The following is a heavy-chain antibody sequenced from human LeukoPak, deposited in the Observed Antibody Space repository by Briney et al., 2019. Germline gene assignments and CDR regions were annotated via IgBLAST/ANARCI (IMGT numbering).Heavy chain of an antibody. CDR3: ARGGLTGASNFDY. CDR1: GYTFTSYG. V-gene: IGHV1-18*01. CDR2: ISAYNGNT. J-gene: IGHJ4*02. Sequence: ASVKVSCQASGYTFTSYGISWVRHAPGPGLEWMGWISAYNGNTHYAQKLHGRVTMPTHTSTSTAYMELRSLRSDDTAVYYCARGGLTGASNFDYWGQGTLVTVSS. D-gene: IGHD1-20*01.